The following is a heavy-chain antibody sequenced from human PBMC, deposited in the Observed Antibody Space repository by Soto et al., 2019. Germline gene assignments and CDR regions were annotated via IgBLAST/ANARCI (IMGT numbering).Heavy chain of an antibody. J-gene: IGHJ6*02. CDR2: TYYRYRWYN. V-gene: IGHV6-1*01. D-gene: IGHD6-6*01. CDR3: ARLSSSSVYYYGMDV. CDR1: GDSVSSNSAA. Sequence: SQTLSLTCAISGDSVSSNSAAWNWLRQSPSRGLEWLGRTYYRYRWYNDYAVSVKSRITINPDTSKNQFSLQLNSVTPEDTAVYSWARLSSSSVYYYGMDVWGQGTTVTVSS.